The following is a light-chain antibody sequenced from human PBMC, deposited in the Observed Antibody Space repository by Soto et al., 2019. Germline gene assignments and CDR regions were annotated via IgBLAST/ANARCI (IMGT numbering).Light chain of an antibody. V-gene: IGKV3-20*01. CDR3: QQYGASPLT. CDR1: QSVNTF. CDR2: GAS. J-gene: IGKJ4*01. Sequence: EIVLTQSPGTLSLSPGERATLSCRASQSVNTFLAWYQQKPGQAPRLLIYGASSRATGIPDRFSGSGSGTDFSLTISRLEPEDSAVYYCQQYGASPLTFGGGTKVEIK.